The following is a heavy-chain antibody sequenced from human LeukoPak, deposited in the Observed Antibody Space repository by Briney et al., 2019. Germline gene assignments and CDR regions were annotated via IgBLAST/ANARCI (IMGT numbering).Heavy chain of an antibody. Sequence: PGGSLRLSCATSTFTFSSYAIHWVRQAPGKGLEWVAVISFDGTSKYYADSVKGRFTISRDNSKDTVFLQMNSLRAEDTAVYYCARDPTFYYGSGSFWYFDYWGQGTLVTVSS. J-gene: IGHJ4*02. D-gene: IGHD3-10*01. V-gene: IGHV3-30-3*01. CDR1: TFTFSSYA. CDR3: ARDPTFYYGSGSFWYFDY. CDR2: ISFDGTSK.